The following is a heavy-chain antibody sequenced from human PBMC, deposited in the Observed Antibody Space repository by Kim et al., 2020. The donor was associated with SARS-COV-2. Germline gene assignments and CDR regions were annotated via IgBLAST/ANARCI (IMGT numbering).Heavy chain of an antibody. V-gene: IGHV4-34*01. D-gene: IGHD6-19*01. CDR3: ARGGKYSSGPWGY. J-gene: IGHJ4*02. Sequence: SNPTLQRRVPISVDTSKNQFSLMLSSATAADTAVYYCARGGKYSSGPWGYWGQGTLVTVSS.